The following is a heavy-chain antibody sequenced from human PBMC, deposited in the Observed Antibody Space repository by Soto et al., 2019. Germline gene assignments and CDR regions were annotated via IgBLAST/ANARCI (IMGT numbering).Heavy chain of an antibody. CDR1: GFTFSSNE. Sequence: GGSLRLSCAPSGFTFSSNEMNWVRQAPGKGLEWVSYISVSGSMRFYADAVRGRFTISRDNTKKMLYLQMNSLRVEDTALYYCATAGLTVTVWGQGTTVTVSS. D-gene: IGHD3-9*01. V-gene: IGHV3-48*03. J-gene: IGHJ6*02. CDR2: ISVSGSMR. CDR3: ATAGLTVTV.